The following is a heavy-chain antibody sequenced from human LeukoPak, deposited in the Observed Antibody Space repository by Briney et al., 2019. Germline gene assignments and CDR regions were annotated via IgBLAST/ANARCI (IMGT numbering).Heavy chain of an antibody. D-gene: IGHD3-10*01. V-gene: IGHV4-39*01. CDR1: GDSVRNSAYY. J-gene: IGHJ4*02. CDR2: IYFDGST. CDR3: ARRYYYGSGSPEY. Sequence: PSETLSLTCAVSGDSVRNSAYYWDWSRQPPGKGLEWIGNIYFDGSTRYSPSLKSRVTISADKSKNQFSLKLTSVTAADTAVYYCARRYYYGSGSPEYWGQGTQVTVSS.